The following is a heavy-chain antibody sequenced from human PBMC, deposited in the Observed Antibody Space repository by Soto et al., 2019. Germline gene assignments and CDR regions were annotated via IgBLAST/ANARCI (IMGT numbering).Heavy chain of an antibody. V-gene: IGHV3-30-3*01. J-gene: IGHJ6*02. CDR1: GFTFSSYA. CDR2: ISYDGSNK. CDR3: ARENIPRSSGYALSLYYYYGMDV. D-gene: IGHD5-12*01. Sequence: QVQLVESGGGVVQPGRSLRLSCAASGFTFSSYAMHWVRQAPGKGLEWVAVISYDGSNKYYADSVKGRFTISRDNSKNTLYLQMNSPRPEDTAAYYCARENIPRSSGYALSLYYYYGMDVWGQGTTVTVSS.